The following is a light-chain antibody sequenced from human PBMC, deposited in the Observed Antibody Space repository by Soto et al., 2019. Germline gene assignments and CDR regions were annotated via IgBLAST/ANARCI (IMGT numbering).Light chain of an antibody. CDR2: AAS. J-gene: IGKJ4*01. CDR3: QQSYSSPLT. Sequence: DIQMTQSPSSLSASVGDRVTITCRAIQSIINYLNWYQRKPGKAPKLLIYAASSLQSGVPSRFSGSGSGTDFTLTISSLQPEDFATVYCQQSYSSPLTFGGGPRVEIK. V-gene: IGKV1-39*01. CDR1: QSIINY.